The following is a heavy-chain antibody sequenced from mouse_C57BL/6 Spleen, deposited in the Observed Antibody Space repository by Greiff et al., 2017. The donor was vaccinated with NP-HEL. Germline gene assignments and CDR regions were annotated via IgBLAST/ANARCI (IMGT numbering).Heavy chain of an antibody. J-gene: IGHJ4*01. CDR1: GYTFTSYW. CDR3: ARSVTYAMDY. D-gene: IGHD2-2*01. CDR2: IDPSDSYT. Sequence: QVQLKESGAELVKPGASVKLSCKASGYTFTSYWMQWVKQRPGQGLEWIGEIDPSDSYTNYNQKFKGKATLTVDTSSSTAYMQLSSLTSEDSAVYYCARSVTYAMDYWGQGTSVTVSS. V-gene: IGHV1-50*01.